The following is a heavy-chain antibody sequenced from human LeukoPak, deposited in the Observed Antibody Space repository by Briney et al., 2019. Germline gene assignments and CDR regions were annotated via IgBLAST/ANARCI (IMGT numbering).Heavy chain of an antibody. Sequence: ASVKVSCKVSGYTLTELSMHWVRQAPGKGLEWMGGFDPEDGETIYAQKFQGRVTMTEDTSTDTAYMKLSSLRSEDTAVYYCATGPVITGTTGSWFDPWGQGTLVTVSS. CDR3: ATGPVITGTTGSWFDP. D-gene: IGHD1-7*01. CDR2: FDPEDGET. J-gene: IGHJ5*02. V-gene: IGHV1-24*01. CDR1: GYTLTELS.